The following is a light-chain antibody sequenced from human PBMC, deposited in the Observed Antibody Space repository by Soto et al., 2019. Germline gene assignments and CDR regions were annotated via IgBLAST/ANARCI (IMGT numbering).Light chain of an antibody. CDR3: QQYDTSPRP. V-gene: IGKV3-20*01. CDR2: GAS. J-gene: IGKJ2*01. CDR1: QSVSRSF. Sequence: EIVLTQSPGTLSLSPGERATLSCRASQSVSRSFLAWYQQKPGQAPRLLIYGASSRATGIPDRFSGSGSGTDFTLTISRLEPEDSALYYCQQYDTSPRPFGQGTKLEI.